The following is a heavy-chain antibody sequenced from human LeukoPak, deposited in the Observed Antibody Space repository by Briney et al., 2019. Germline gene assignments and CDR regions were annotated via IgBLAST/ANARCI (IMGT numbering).Heavy chain of an antibody. CDR3: ARHLFTDAFDI. J-gene: IGHJ3*02. D-gene: IGHD3-10*01. CDR2: IYYSGST. V-gene: IGHV4-61*05. CDR1: GGPISSSSYY. Sequence: SETLSLTCTVSGGPISSSSYYWSWIRQPPGKGLEWIGYIYYSGSTNYNPSLKSRVTISVKTSKNQFSLKLSSVTAADTAVYYCARHLFTDAFDIWGQGTMVTVSS.